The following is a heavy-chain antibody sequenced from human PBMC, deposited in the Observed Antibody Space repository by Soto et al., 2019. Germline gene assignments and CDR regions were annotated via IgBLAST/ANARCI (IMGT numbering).Heavy chain of an antibody. Sequence: ASETLSLTCTVSGGSIISSSYYWGWIRQPPGKGLEWIGSIYYSGSTYYNPSLKSRVTISVDTSKNQFSLKLSSVTAADTAVYYCARRKLELCWFDPWGQGTLVTVSS. D-gene: IGHD1-7*01. CDR1: GGSIISSSYY. J-gene: IGHJ5*02. V-gene: IGHV4-39*01. CDR3: ARRKLELCWFDP. CDR2: IYYSGST.